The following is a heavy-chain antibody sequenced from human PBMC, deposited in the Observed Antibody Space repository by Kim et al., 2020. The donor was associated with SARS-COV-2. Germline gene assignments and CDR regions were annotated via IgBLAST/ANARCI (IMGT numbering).Heavy chain of an antibody. CDR3: AKDRNYGDYQRGMDV. J-gene: IGHJ6*02. Sequence: DSVKGRFTISRDNSKNTLYLQMNSLRAEDTAVYYCAKDRNYGDYQRGMDVWGQGTTVTVSS. D-gene: IGHD4-17*01. V-gene: IGHV3-30*02.